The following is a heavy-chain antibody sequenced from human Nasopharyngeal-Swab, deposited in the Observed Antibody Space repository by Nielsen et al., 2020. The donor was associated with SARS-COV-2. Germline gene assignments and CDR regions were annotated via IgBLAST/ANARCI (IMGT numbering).Heavy chain of an antibody. CDR2: IAHDASNE. D-gene: IGHD6-13*01. Sequence: GGSLRLCCAASGFTFSSFGMHWVRQTPGKGLEWVAFIAHDASNEYYADSVKGRFTISRDNSKNTLYLQMNSLRAEDTAVYYCARERYSSSWYFDYWGQGTLVTVSS. CDR1: GFTFSSFG. J-gene: IGHJ4*02. CDR3: ARERYSSSWYFDY. V-gene: IGHV3-30*03.